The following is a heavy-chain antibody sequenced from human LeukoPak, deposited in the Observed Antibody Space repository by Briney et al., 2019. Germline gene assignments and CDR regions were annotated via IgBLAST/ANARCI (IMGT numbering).Heavy chain of an antibody. CDR2: IYYSGST. Sequence: TSETLSLTCTVSGGSINNYYWSWVRQPAGKTLEWIGRIYYSGSTNYTPSLKSRVTISVDTSKNQFSLKLSSVTAADTAVYYCARDSAVPAARSYYYGMDVWGQGTTVTVSS. J-gene: IGHJ6*02. D-gene: IGHD2-2*01. V-gene: IGHV4-4*07. CDR1: GGSINNYY. CDR3: ARDSAVPAARSYYYGMDV.